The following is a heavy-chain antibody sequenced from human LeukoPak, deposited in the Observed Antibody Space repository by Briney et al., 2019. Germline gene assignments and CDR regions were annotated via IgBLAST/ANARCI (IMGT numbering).Heavy chain of an antibody. CDR3: ARDEGLRGVSLAAFDI. V-gene: IGHV4-30-2*01. D-gene: IGHD3-10*01. CDR1: GGSISSGGYS. J-gene: IGHJ3*02. Sequence: SQTLSLTCAVSGGSISSGGYSWSWIRQPPGKGLEWIGYIYHSGSTYYNPSLKSRVTISVDRSKNQFSLKLSSVTAADTAVYYCARDEGLRGVSLAAFDIWGQGTMVTVSS. CDR2: IYHSGST.